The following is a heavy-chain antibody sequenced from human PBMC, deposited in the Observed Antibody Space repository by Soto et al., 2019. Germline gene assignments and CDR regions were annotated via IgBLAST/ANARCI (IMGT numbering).Heavy chain of an antibody. CDR1: GFTFSIYA. CDR3: ARGYSSSRDLGY. Sequence: GGSLRLSCSASGFTFSIYAIHWVRQAPGKGLEYVSTISPNGDSTYYADSVKGRFAISRDNSKNTLYLQMNSLRADDTAVYYCARGYSSSRDLGYWGQGTLVTVSS. V-gene: IGHV3-64*04. D-gene: IGHD6-13*01. J-gene: IGHJ4*02. CDR2: ISPNGDST.